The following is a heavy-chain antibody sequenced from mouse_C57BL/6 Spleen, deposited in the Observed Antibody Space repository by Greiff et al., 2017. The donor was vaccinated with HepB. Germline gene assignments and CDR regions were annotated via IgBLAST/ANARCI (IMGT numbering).Heavy chain of an antibody. D-gene: IGHD1-1*01. Sequence: EVQLQQSGAELVKPGASVKLSCTASGFNIKDYYMHWVKQRTEQGLEWIGRIDPEDGDTKYAPKFQGKATITADTSSNTAYLQLSSLTSEDTAVYYCASYGNNPMDYWGQGTSVTVSS. CDR2: IDPEDGDT. V-gene: IGHV14-2*01. CDR3: ASYGNNPMDY. J-gene: IGHJ4*01. CDR1: GFNIKDYY.